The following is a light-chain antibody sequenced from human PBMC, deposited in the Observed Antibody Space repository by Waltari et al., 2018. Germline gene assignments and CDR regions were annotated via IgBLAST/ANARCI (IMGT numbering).Light chain of an antibody. CDR1: QDIKTD. V-gene: IGKV1-39*01. CDR3: LQSYNLPPT. J-gene: IGKJ2*01. CDR2: AAS. Sequence: DIQMTQSPSSLSASVGDRVTITCRASQDIKTDLLWYQQRPGRAPRLLIHAASRLYNGVPSRFSGGGSGTDFSLTINGLEPEDSAIYYCLQSYNLPPTFGQGAKLEI.